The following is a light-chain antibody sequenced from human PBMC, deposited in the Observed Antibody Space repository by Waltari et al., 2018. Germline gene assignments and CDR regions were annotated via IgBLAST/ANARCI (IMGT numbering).Light chain of an antibody. CDR1: KLGDKY. V-gene: IGLV3-1*01. J-gene: IGLJ1*01. Sequence: SYELTQPPSVSVSPGQTASITCSGDKLGDKYACWYQQKPGQSPVLVIYQDSKRPSGAPERFSGSNSGNTATRTISGTQAMDEADYYCQAWDSSTGVFGTGTKVTVL. CDR3: QAWDSSTGV. CDR2: QDS.